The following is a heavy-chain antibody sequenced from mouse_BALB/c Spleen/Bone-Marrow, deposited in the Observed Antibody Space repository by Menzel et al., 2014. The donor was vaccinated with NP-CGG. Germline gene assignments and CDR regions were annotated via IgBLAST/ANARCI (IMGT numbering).Heavy chain of an antibody. CDR3: ARNPIRRNAMDY. CDR1: GFSLTSYG. V-gene: IGHV2-2*02. J-gene: IGHJ4*01. Sequence: QVQLKESGPGLVQPSQSLSITCTVSGFSLTSYGVHWVRQSPGKGLEWLGVIWSGGTTDYNAPFISRLSISKDNSKSQVFFKMNSPQANDTAIYYCARNPIRRNAMDYWGQGTSVTVSS. CDR2: IWSGGTT. D-gene: IGHD2-12*01.